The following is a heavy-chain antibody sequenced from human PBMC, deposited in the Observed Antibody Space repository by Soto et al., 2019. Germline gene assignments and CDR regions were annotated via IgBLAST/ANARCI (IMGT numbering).Heavy chain of an antibody. Sequence: SETLSLTCTVSGGSISSSSYYWGWIRQPPGKGLERIGSIYYSGSTYYNPSLKSRVTISVDTSKNQFSLKLSSVTAADTAVYYCARHGETADVLRFLEWSTNFDYWGQGTLVTVSS. D-gene: IGHD3-3*01. J-gene: IGHJ4*02. CDR2: IYYSGST. V-gene: IGHV4-39*01. CDR3: ARHGETADVLRFLEWSTNFDY. CDR1: GGSISSSSYY.